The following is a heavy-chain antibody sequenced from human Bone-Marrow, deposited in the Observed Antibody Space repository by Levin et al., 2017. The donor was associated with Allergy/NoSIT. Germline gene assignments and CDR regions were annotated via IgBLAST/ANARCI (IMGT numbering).Heavy chain of an antibody. CDR2: IYWDGDK. CDR1: GFSLTNHGMG. D-gene: IGHD3-22*01. CDR3: VHGSYCDSIGYYYNEYFQY. V-gene: IGHV2-5*02. Sequence: SGPTLVKPTQTLTLTCTFSGFSLTNHGMGVGWIRQPPGKALEWLTLIYWDGDKRYSPSLKSRITITTDTSKTQVVFTMTNVDPVDTATYYCVHGSYCDSIGYYYNEYFQYWGQGSLVTVSS. J-gene: IGHJ1*01.